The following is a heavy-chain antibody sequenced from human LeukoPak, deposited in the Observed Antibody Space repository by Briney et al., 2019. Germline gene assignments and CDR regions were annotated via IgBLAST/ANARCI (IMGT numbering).Heavy chain of an antibody. D-gene: IGHD1-14*01. V-gene: IGHV4-4*02. CDR3: AREIVGGFNPGAY. CDR2: IHRSGST. CDR1: LDXTTSNF. J-gene: IGHJ4*02. Sequence: SETLSLTCTVSLDXTTSNFWSWVRQPPGKGLEWIGEIHRSGSTNYNPSLQSRVTISIDRSKNQIALELSSVTAADTAVYYCAREIVGGFNPGAYWGQGTLVTVSS.